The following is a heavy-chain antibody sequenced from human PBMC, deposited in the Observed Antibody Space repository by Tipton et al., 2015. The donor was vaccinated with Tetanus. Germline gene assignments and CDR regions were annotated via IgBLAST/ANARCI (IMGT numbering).Heavy chain of an antibody. CDR2: IETNARGGAT. Sequence: SLRLSCTGSGFTFGDFAVSWLRQAPGKGLEWLSFIETNARGGATRYAASVQDRSTISRDDPKNTVYLEMNSLNSEDTAVYFCAREPVRRSDYWGQGTLVTVSS. CDR1: GFTFGDFA. J-gene: IGHJ4*02. V-gene: IGHV3-49*03. CDR3: AREPVRRSDY.